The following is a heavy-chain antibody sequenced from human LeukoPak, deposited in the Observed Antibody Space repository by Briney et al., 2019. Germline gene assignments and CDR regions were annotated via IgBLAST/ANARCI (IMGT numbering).Heavy chain of an antibody. J-gene: IGHJ5*02. D-gene: IGHD2-21*01. Sequence: GASVKVSCKASGGTFSSYAISWVRQAPGQGLEWMGGIIPIFGTANYAQKFQGRVTITADESTSTAYMELSSLRSEDTAVYYRARWRHCGGDCPPEANNWFDPWGQGTLVTVSS. V-gene: IGHV1-69*13. CDR1: GGTFSSYA. CDR2: IIPIFGTA. CDR3: ARWRHCGGDCPPEANNWFDP.